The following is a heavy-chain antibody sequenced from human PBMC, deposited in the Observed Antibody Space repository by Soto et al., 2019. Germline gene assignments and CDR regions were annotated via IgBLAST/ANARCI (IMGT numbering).Heavy chain of an antibody. D-gene: IGHD3-3*01. J-gene: IGHJ5*02. V-gene: IGHV4-4*07. Sequence: SETLSLTCTVTGGAISGYYWTWMRQSAGGGLEWIGRIYSSGSTNYNPSLKSRVTISLDTSMNHFSLRLSSVTAADTAVYYCARGQRFSDWFDPWGQGTSVTVSS. CDR3: ARGQRFSDWFDP. CDR1: GGAISGYY. CDR2: IYSSGST.